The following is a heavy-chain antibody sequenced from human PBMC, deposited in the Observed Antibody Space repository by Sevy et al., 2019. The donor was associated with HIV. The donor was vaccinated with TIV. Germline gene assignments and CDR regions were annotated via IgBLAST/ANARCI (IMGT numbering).Heavy chain of an antibody. CDR3: AGDAGYCSSTSCYRGDYFDS. J-gene: IGHJ4*02. Sequence: GGSLRLSCAASGFSFSGNWMNWVRQAPGKGLEWVADIKEDGSEKYYVDSVKGRFTISSDNAKKSLYLQMNNLRAEDTAVYYCAGDAGYCSSTSCYRGDYFDSWGQGTLVTVSS. CDR2: IKEDGSEK. D-gene: IGHD2-2*02. CDR1: GFSFSGNW. V-gene: IGHV3-7*01.